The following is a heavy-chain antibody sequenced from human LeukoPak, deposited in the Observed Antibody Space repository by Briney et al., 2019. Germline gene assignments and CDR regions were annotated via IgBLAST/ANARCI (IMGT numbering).Heavy chain of an antibody. J-gene: IGHJ5*02. Sequence: SVKVSCKASGGTFSSYAISWVRQAPGQGLEWMGGIIPIFGTANYAQKFQGRVTITADKSTSTAYMELSSLRSEDTAVYYCARGGYDYVWGSYENWFDPWGQGTLVTVSS. V-gene: IGHV1-69*06. CDR3: ARGGYDYVWGSYENWFDP. CDR2: IIPIFGTA. CDR1: GGTFSSYA. D-gene: IGHD3-16*01.